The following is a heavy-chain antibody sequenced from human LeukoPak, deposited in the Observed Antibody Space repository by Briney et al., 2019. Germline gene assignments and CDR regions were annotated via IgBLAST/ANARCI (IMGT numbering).Heavy chain of an antibody. J-gene: IGHJ4*02. CDR3: ARGGQGYGDFHFDY. CDR1: GGSISSSSYY. Sequence: SETLSLTCAVSGGSISSSSYYWGWIRQPPGKGLEWIGSIYYSGSTYYNPSLKSRVTMSVDTSKNQFSLKLSSVTAADTAVYYCARGGQGYGDFHFDYWGQGTLVTVSS. CDR2: IYYSGST. V-gene: IGHV4-39*07. D-gene: IGHD4-17*01.